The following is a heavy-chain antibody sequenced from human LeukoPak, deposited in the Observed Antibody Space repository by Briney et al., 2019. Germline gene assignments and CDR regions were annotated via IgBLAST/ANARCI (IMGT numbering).Heavy chain of an antibody. D-gene: IGHD3-3*01. CDR1: GGSFSGYY. CDR2: INHSGST. Sequence: SETLSLTCAVYGGSFSGYYWSWIRQPPGKGLEWIGEINHSGSTNYNPPLKSRVTISVDTSKNQFSLKLSSVTAADTAVYYCARGLFGVVIIGYNWFDPWGQGTLVTVSS. CDR3: ARGLFGVVIIGYNWFDP. J-gene: IGHJ5*02. V-gene: IGHV4-34*01.